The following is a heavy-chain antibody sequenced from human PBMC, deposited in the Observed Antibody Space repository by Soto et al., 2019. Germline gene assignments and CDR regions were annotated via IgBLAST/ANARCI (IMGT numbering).Heavy chain of an antibody. J-gene: IGHJ4*02. D-gene: IGHD6-19*01. CDR1: GFTFSNYA. CDR3: AKRTSGWYFDY. V-gene: IGHV3-23*01. Sequence: EVQLLESGGNLVQPGGSLRLSCAASGFTFSNYAMSWVRQAPGKGLEWVSVISGSGDSTYYADTVKGRFTISRDNSKNTQYLQMNSLRAEDTAVYYCAKRTSGWYFDYWGQGTLVTVSS. CDR2: ISGSGDST.